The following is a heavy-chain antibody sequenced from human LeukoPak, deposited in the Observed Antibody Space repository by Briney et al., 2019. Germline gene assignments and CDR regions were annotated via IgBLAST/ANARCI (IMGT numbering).Heavy chain of an antibody. CDR3: ASLAVAARQYNGMDV. CDR1: GYTFTGYY. D-gene: IGHD6-19*01. J-gene: IGHJ6*02. CDR2: INPNSGAT. Sequence: ASVKVSCKASGYTFTGYYLHWVRQAPGQGLEWMAWINPNSGATNYAQRFQGRVTVTRDTSISTVYMDLSGLRSEDTAVYYCASLAVAARQYNGMDVWGRGTTVTVS. V-gene: IGHV1-2*02.